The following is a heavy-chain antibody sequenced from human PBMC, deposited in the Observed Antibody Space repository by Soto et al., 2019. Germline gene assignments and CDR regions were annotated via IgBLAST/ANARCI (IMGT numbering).Heavy chain of an antibody. Sequence: ESGGGVVQPGRSLRLSCAASGFTFSSYGMHWVRQAPGKGLEWVTVIWYDGSNKYYADSVKGRFTISRDNSKNTLYLQMNSLRAEDTAVYYCAIDRGPFNWNDWPHYYYGMDVWGQGTTVTVSS. D-gene: IGHD1-20*01. CDR2: IWYDGSNK. V-gene: IGHV3-33*01. CDR1: GFTFSSYG. J-gene: IGHJ6*02. CDR3: AIDRGPFNWNDWPHYYYGMDV.